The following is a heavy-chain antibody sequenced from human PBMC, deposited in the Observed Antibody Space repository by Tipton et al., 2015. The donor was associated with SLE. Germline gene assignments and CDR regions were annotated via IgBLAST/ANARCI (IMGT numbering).Heavy chain of an antibody. CDR1: GFTFSTSA. Sequence: SGFTFSTSAMHWVRQAPGKGLEGVAVIWYDGSNKFYADSVKGRFPISRENSKNTVSLQMNSLRVEDTAGYFCSRGRGGEFLDYWGQGTLVTVSS. CDR2: IWYDGSNK. D-gene: IGHD3-16*01. V-gene: IGHV3-33*01. J-gene: IGHJ4*02. CDR3: SRGRGGEFLDY.